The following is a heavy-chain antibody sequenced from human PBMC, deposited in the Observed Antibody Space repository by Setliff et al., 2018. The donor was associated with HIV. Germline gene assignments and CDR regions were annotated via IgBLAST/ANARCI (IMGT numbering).Heavy chain of an antibody. J-gene: IGHJ6*03. CDR1: GVSIDKNY. Sequence: LSLTCTVSGVSIDKNYWSWVRRPPVKGLEWIGRVCMSGKTNYSPSLKSRVTMSADTSKNQVSLKLTSVTAADTAVYYCAKDAGVTGGLYRYYIDAWGNGTTVTVSS. CDR2: VCMSGKT. D-gene: IGHD2-8*01. CDR3: AKDAGVTGGLYRYYIDA. V-gene: IGHV4-4*07.